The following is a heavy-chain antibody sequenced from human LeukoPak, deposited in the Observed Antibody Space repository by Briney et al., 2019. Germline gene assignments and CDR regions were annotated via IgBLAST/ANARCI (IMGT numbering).Heavy chain of an antibody. V-gene: IGHV3-30*18. CDR3: AKDRYSSGWGY. D-gene: IGHD6-19*01. CDR2: ISYDGSNK. Sequence: PGGSLRLSCAASGFTFSSYGMHWVRQAPGKGLEWVAVISYDGSNKYYADSVKGRFTISRDNSKNTLYLQMNSLRAEDTAVYYCAKDRYSSGWGYWGQGTLVTVSS. CDR1: GFTFSSYG. J-gene: IGHJ4*02.